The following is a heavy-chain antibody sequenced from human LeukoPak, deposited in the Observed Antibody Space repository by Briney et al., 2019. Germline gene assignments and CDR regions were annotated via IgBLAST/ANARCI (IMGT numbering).Heavy chain of an antibody. Sequence: PGGSLRLSCAASGFTFSSYGMHWVRQAPGKGLEWVAVISYDGSNKYYADSVKGRFTISRDNSKNTLYLQMNSLRAEDTAVYYCAKDHCSSTSCYYYYYGMDVWGQGTTVTVSS. CDR1: GFTFSSYG. D-gene: IGHD2-2*01. CDR2: ISYDGSNK. V-gene: IGHV3-30*18. CDR3: AKDHCSSTSCYYYYYGMDV. J-gene: IGHJ6*02.